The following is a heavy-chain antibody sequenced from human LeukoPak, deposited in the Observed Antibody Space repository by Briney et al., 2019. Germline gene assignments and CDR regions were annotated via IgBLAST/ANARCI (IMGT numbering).Heavy chain of an antibody. Sequence: EASVKVSCKASGGTFSSYAISWVRQAPGQGLEWMGGIIPIFGTANYAQKFQGRVTITADKSTSTAYMELSRLRSDDTAVYYCARVLGGYDFSHRFFDYWGQGTLVTVSS. D-gene: IGHD5-12*01. V-gene: IGHV1-69*06. CDR3: ARVLGGYDFSHRFFDY. J-gene: IGHJ4*02. CDR2: IIPIFGTA. CDR1: GGTFSSYA.